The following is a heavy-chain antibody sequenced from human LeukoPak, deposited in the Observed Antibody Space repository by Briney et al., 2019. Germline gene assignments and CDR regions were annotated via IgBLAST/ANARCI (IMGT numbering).Heavy chain of an antibody. CDR2: IDPGDSDT. V-gene: IGHV5-51*01. CDR1: GYSFTSYW. D-gene: IGHD2-15*01. CDR3: ARRTRYCSGGSCYGSYWYFDL. Sequence: GESLKISCKGSGYSFTSYWIAWVRQMPGKGLEWMGIIDPGDSDTRYSPSFQGQVNISADKSISTAYLQWSSLKASDTAMYYCARRTRYCSGGSCYGSYWYFDLWGRGTLVTVSS. J-gene: IGHJ2*01.